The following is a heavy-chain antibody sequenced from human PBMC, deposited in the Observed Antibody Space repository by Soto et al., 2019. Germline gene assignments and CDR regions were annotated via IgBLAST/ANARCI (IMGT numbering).Heavy chain of an antibody. V-gene: IGHV3-23*01. CDR1: GFPFNNYA. CDR3: SKGHSGAFSTSSYHDF. Sequence: PGASLRLSCATSGFPFNNYAMSWVRQAPGKPLEWVSTITVSAGSTYYADSVKGRFTISRDNSKNTLYLQMKSLRAEDAAVYYCSKGHSGAFSTSSYHDFWGLGTLVTVSS. CDR2: ITVSAGST. J-gene: IGHJ4*02. D-gene: IGHD2-15*01.